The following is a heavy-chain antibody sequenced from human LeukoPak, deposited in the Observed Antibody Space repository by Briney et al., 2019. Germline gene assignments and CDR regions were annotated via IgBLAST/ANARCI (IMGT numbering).Heavy chain of an antibody. D-gene: IGHD3-10*01. CDR2: IYHSGST. J-gene: IGHJ5*02. Sequence: SETLSLTCAVSGGSISSSNWWSWVRQPPGKGLEWIGEIYHSGSTNYNPSLKSRVTISVDNSKNQFSLKVTSVTAADTAVYYCTRDLGYYYGSANWFDPWGQGTLVTVSS. V-gene: IGHV4-4*02. CDR1: GGSISSSNW. CDR3: TRDLGYYYGSANWFDP.